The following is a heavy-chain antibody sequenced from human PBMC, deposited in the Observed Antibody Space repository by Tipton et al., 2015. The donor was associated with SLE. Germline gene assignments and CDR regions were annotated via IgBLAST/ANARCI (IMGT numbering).Heavy chain of an antibody. D-gene: IGHD2-15*01. Sequence: TLSLTCTVSGGSISSYYWSWIRQPPGKGLEWIGSIYHSGSTYYNASLKSRVTISVDTSKNQFSLNLTSVIAADTAVYYCAREDNSYWYFDLWGRSTLVTVSS. J-gene: IGHJ2*01. CDR2: IYHSGST. CDR1: GGSISSYY. CDR3: AREDNSYWYFDL. V-gene: IGHV4-59*12.